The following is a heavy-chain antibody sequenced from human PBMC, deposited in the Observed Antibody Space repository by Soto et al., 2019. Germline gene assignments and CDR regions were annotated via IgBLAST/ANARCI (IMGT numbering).Heavy chain of an antibody. J-gene: IGHJ3*02. CDR2: ISAYNGNT. Sequence: ASVKGSCKASGGTFSSYGISWVRQAPGQGLEWMGWISAYNGNTNYAQKLQGRVTMTTDTSTSTAYMELRSLRSDDTDVYYCARDTGKIQLWVHDAFDIWGQGTMDTVSS. D-gene: IGHD5-18*01. CDR3: ARDTGKIQLWVHDAFDI. V-gene: IGHV1-18*04. CDR1: GGTFSSYG.